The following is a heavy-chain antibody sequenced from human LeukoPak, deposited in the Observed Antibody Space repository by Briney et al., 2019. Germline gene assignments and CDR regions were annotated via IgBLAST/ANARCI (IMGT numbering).Heavy chain of an antibody. V-gene: IGHV3-11*01. CDR2: ISSSGSTI. CDR1: GFTFSDYY. CDR3: ARVRGASSPEYFQH. D-gene: IGHD6-13*01. Sequence: PGGSLRLFCAASGFTFSDYYMSWIRQAPGKGLEWVSYISSSGSTIYYADSVKGRFTISRDNAKNSLYLQMNSLRAEDTAVYYCARVRGASSPEYFQHWGQGTLVTVSS. J-gene: IGHJ1*01.